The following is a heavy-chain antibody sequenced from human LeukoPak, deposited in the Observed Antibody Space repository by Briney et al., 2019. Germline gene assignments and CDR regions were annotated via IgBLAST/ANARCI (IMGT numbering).Heavy chain of an antibody. V-gene: IGHV3-74*01. CDR1: GFTFSSYW. J-gene: IGHJ6*03. CDR2: INTDGSST. Sequence: GGSLRLSCAASGFTFSSYWMHWVRKAPGKGLVWVSRINTDGSSTSYADSVKGRFTISRDNAKNTLYLQMNSLRAEDTAVYYCARREYSSSWGDYYYYMDVWGKGTTVTVSS. CDR3: ARREYSSSWGDYYYYMDV. D-gene: IGHD6-6*01.